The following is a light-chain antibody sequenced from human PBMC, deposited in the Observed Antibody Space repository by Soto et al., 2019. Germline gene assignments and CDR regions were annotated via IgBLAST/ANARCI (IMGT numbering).Light chain of an antibody. CDR2: WAS. J-gene: IGKJ5*01. Sequence: DIVMTQSLDSLAVSLGERATINCKTSQSVLSSSDNKDFLAWYQQKPGQPPKLLIYWASTRESGVPDRFSGSGSGTDFTLTIRSLQAEDVAVYYCQQYYSAPITFGQGTRLEIK. CDR1: QSVLSSSDNKDF. CDR3: QQYYSAPIT. V-gene: IGKV4-1*01.